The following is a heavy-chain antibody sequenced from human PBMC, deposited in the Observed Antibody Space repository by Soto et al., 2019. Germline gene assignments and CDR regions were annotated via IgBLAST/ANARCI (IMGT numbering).Heavy chain of an antibody. CDR1: GYTFTSYG. J-gene: IGHJ4*02. V-gene: IGHV1-18*01. CDR3: ARDLSTVTVSLFDY. Sequence: ASVKVSCKASGYTFTSYGISWVRQAPGQGLEWMGWISAYNVNTNYAQKLQGRVTMTTDTSTSTAYMELRSLRSDDTAVYYCARDLSTVTVSLFDYWGQGTLVTVSS. CDR2: ISAYNVNT. D-gene: IGHD4-17*01.